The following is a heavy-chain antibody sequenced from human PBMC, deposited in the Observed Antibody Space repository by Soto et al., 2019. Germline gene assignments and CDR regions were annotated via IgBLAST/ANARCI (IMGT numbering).Heavy chain of an antibody. D-gene: IGHD2-2*01. J-gene: IGHJ4*02. CDR1: GFTFSSYA. CDR2: ISGSGSNP. Sequence: PVGSLRLSCAASGFTFSSYAMSWVRQAPGQGLEWVSAISGSGSNPYYADSVKGRFTISRDNSKNTLYLQMNSLRAEDTALYYCAITAPMTMRDGFDHWGQGTLVTVSS. V-gene: IGHV3-23*01. CDR3: AITAPMTMRDGFDH.